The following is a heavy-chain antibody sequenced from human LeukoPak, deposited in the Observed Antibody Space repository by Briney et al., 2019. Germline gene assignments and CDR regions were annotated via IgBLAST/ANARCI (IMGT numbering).Heavy chain of an antibody. CDR2: IYYSGNT. V-gene: IGHV4-39*01. CDR3: ARQTGSGLFILP. J-gene: IGHJ4*02. Sequence: SETLSLTCTVSGVSISSSNSYWGWIRQPPGKGLEWIGSIYYSGNTYYNASLKSQVSISIDTSKNQFSLRFTSVTAADTAVYYCARQTGSGLFILPGGQGTLVTVPS. CDR1: GVSISSSNSY. D-gene: IGHD3/OR15-3a*01.